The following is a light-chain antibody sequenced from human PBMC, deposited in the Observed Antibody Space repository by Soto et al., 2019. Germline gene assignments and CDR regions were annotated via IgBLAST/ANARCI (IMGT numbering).Light chain of an antibody. CDR1: QRIDTW. Sequence: DIQMTQSPSILSASVGDRVTITCRASQRIDTWLAWYQQKPGTAPKLLIYKATILQSGVPSRFSGSGSGTEFTLAISSLEPDDFATYYCQQYNSYPWTFGQGTKV. CDR2: KAT. J-gene: IGKJ1*01. CDR3: QQYNSYPWT. V-gene: IGKV1-5*03.